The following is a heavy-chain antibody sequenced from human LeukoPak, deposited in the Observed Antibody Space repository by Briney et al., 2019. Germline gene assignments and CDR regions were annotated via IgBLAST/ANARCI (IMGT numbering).Heavy chain of an antibody. J-gene: IGHJ3*02. D-gene: IGHD3-22*01. V-gene: IGHV1-46*01. CDR2: INPSGGST. CDR1: GYTFTSYY. Sequence: GASVKVSCKASGYTFTSYYMHWVRQAPGQGLEWMGIINPSGGSTSYAQKFQGRVTMTRDTSTSTVYMELSSLRSEDTAVYYCARGLGRYYDSSGYYSNWAFDIWGQGTMVTVSS. CDR3: ARGLGRYYDSSGYYSNWAFDI.